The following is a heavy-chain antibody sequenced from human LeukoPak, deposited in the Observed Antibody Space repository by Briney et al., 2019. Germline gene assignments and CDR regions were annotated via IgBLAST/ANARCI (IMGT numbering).Heavy chain of an antibody. D-gene: IGHD2-2*01. CDR2: IVVGSGNT. V-gene: IGHV1-58*01. CDR1: GFTFTSSA. J-gene: IGHJ6*02. CDR3: AALHPPVVPAAGNYYGMDV. Sequence: ASLKVSCKASGFTFTSSAVQWVRQARGQRLEWIGWIVVGSGNTNYAQKFQERVTITRDMSTSTAYMELSSLRSEGTAVYYCAALHPPVVPAAGNYYGMDVWGQGTTVTVSS.